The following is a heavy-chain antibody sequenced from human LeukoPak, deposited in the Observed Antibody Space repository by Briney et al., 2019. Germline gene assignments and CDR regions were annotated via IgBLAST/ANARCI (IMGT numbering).Heavy chain of an antibody. J-gene: IGHJ4*02. D-gene: IGHD3-22*01. Sequence: GGSLRLSCAASGLTFSSYAMHWVRQAPGKGLEWVAVISYDGSNKYYADSVKGRFTISRDNSKNTLYLQMNSLRAEDTAVYYCARDSDYYDSSGSLDYWGQGTLVTVSS. V-gene: IGHV3-30*04. CDR2: ISYDGSNK. CDR3: ARDSDYYDSSGSLDY. CDR1: GLTFSSYA.